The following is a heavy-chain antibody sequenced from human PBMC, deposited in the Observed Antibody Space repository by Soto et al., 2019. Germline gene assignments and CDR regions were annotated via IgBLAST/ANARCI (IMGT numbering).Heavy chain of an antibody. J-gene: IGHJ4*02. CDR2: INHRGST. V-gene: IGHV4-34*01. D-gene: IGHD6-19*01. CDR1: GGTFSGYY. Sequence: SLTCAVYGGTFSGYYWSWIRQPPGKGLEWIGEINHRGSTNYNPSLKSRVTMSVDTSKNQFSLNLSSVTAADTAVYYCARSGFARSGWLMDENWGQVTPVTVSS. CDR3: ARSGFARSGWLMDEN.